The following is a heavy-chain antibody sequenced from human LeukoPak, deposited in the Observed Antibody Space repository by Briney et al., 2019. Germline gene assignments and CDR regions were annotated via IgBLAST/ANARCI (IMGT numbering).Heavy chain of an antibody. V-gene: IGHV3-7*01. CDR2: IKQDGNEK. CDR3: ARDPYSGSYGNEYYYYMDV. D-gene: IGHD1-26*01. J-gene: IGHJ6*03. CDR1: GFRFNTFW. Sequence: GGSLRLSCAASGFRFNTFWMSWVRQAPGKGLEWVANIKQDGNEKYYADSVKGRFTISRDNGKNSLYLQMDSLGPEDTAVYYCARDPYSGSYGNEYYYYMDVWGKGTTVTISS.